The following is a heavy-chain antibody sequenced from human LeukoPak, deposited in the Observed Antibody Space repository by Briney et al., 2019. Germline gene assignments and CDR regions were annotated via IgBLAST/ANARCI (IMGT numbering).Heavy chain of an antibody. V-gene: IGHV3-33*01. CDR2: IWYDGSKK. J-gene: IGHJ4*02. Sequence: PGGSLRLSCAASGLTFSSYGMHLVRQAPGKGLEPGAVIWYDGSKKYYVYSVKGRFTIPRDNSKNTLYLQINSLRDDDTAVYYCARDKRGYSYGLFAYWGQGTLVTVSS. D-gene: IGHD5-18*01. CDR3: ARDKRGYSYGLFAY. CDR1: GLTFSSYG.